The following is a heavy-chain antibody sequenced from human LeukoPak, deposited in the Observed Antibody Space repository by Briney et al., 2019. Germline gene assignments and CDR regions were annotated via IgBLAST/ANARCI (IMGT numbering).Heavy chain of an antibody. CDR3: ARDFRFHYDSSGYYSYYFDY. Sequence: GGSLRLSCAASGFTFSSYAMHWVRQAPGKGLEWVAVISYDGSNKYYADSVKGRFTISRDNSKNTLYLQMNSLRAEDTAVYYCARDFRFHYDSSGYYSYYFDYWGQGTLVTVSS. V-gene: IGHV3-30-3*01. D-gene: IGHD3-22*01. CDR1: GFTFSSYA. J-gene: IGHJ4*02. CDR2: ISYDGSNK.